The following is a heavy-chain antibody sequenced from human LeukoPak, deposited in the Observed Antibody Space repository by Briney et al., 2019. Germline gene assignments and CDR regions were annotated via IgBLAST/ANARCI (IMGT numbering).Heavy chain of an antibody. J-gene: IGHJ6*02. CDR3: ARAYYDSSGYYSRGYYYGMDV. V-gene: IGHV4-59*01. D-gene: IGHD3-22*01. CDR2: IYYSGST. CDR1: GGSISSYY. Sequence: SETLSLTCTVSGGSISSYYWSWIRQPPGKGLEWIGYIYYSGSTNYNPSLKSRVTKSVDTSKNQFSLKLGSVTAADTAVYYCARAYYDSSGYYSRGYYYGMDVWGQGTTVTVSS.